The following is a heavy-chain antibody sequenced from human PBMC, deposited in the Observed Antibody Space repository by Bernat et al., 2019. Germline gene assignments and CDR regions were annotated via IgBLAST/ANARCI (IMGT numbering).Heavy chain of an antibody. J-gene: IGHJ6*02. CDR2: IIPIFGTA. D-gene: IGHD3-10*01. CDR1: GYTFTSYY. CDR3: ARVTMVRGVTPTQYYYYGMDV. Sequence: QVQLVQSGAEVKKPGASVKVSCKASGYTFTSYYMHWVRQAPGQGLEWMGGIIPIFGTANYAQKFQGRVTITADESTSTAYMELSSLRSEDTAVYYCARVTMVRGVTPTQYYYYGMDVWGQGTTVTVSS. V-gene: IGHV1-69*01.